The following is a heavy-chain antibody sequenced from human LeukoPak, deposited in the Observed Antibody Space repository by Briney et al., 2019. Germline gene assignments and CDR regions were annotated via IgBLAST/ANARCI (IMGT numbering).Heavy chain of an antibody. Sequence: GGSLRLSCAVSGFNFSAYAMHWVRQAPGKGLDWVAVISYDGSHKYYADSVRGRFTISRDNTKNTVYLQVNSLRTEDTAVYSCARRSAAVDYWGQGTLVTVSS. V-gene: IGHV3-30-3*01. D-gene: IGHD6-13*01. CDR3: ARRSAAVDY. CDR1: GFNFSAYA. CDR2: ISYDGSHK. J-gene: IGHJ4*02.